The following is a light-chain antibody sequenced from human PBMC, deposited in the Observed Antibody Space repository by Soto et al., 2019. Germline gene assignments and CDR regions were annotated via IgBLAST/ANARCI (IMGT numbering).Light chain of an antibody. CDR3: SSYTSNNTPFV. V-gene: IGLV2-14*01. CDR2: EVS. Sequence: QSALTQPASVSGSPGQSITISCTGTSSDVGNYIYVSWFQHHPGKAPKLMIYEVSNRPSGVSNRFSASKSGNTASLTISGLQAEDEAEYYCSSYTSNNTPFVFGTGTKVTVL. J-gene: IGLJ1*01. CDR1: SSDVGNYIY.